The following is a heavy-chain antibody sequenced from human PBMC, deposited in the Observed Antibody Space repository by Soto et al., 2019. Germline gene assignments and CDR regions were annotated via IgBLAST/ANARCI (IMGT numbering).Heavy chain of an antibody. Sequence: ASETLSLTCTVSGASTGSSGPYWSWIRQLPGKGLEWIGYIYYTGTTYYNPSLESRLTISMDTSNNQVSLKLTSVTAADTAVYYCVRDFWSGYGYFDFWGQGTLVTVSS. CDR3: VRDFWSGYGYFDF. D-gene: IGHD3-3*01. V-gene: IGHV4-31*03. CDR2: IYYTGTT. J-gene: IGHJ4*02. CDR1: GASTGSSGPY.